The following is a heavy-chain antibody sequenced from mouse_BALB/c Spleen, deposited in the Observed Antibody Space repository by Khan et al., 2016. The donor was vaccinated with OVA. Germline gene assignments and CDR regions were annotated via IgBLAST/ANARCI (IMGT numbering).Heavy chain of an antibody. CDR3: VRRSEGPRNFDV. Sequence: LQLKQSGADLVKPRASVQLSCTASGFNIKDTYIHCLKQRPKQGLEWIGRITPANGNTEYDPKFQGKATMRADTSSNTAYLQLSSLTSGATAVDYGVRRSEGPRNFDVWGDGTTVTVSS. J-gene: IGHJ1*01. D-gene: IGHD2-14*01. CDR2: ITPANGNT. V-gene: IGHV14-3*02. CDR1: GFNIKDTY.